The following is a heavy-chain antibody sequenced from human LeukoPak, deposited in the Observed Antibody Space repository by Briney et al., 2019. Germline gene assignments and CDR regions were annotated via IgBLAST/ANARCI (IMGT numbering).Heavy chain of an antibody. D-gene: IGHD3-22*01. CDR2: IIPIFGTA. CDR1: GYTFTTYY. J-gene: IGHJ5*02. CDR3: ASIISSGYYWP. V-gene: IGHV1-69*13. Sequence: SVKVSCKASGYTFTTYYMHWVRQAPGQGLEWMGGIIPIFGTANYAQKFQGRVTITADESTSTAYMELSSLRSEDTAVYYCASIISSGYYWPWGQGTLVTVSS.